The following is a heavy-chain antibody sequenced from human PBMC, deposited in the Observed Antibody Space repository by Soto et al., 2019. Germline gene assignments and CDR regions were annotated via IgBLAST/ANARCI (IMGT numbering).Heavy chain of an antibody. CDR1: GGSFSSYY. D-gene: IGHD6-13*01. J-gene: IGHJ5*02. CDR3: ARLGRQQLVRRNWFDL. CDR2: ITHSGRT. V-gene: IGHV4-34*01. Sequence: PSETLSRTCSFYGGSFSSYYWSWIRQPTGKGLEWIGEITHSGRTNYNPSLKSRVTISVDTSKNQFSLKLSSVTAADTAVYYCARLGRQQLVRRNWFDLWGQGTLVTVS.